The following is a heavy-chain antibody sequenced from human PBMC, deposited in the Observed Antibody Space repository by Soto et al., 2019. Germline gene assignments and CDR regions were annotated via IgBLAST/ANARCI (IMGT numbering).Heavy chain of an antibody. D-gene: IGHD3-22*01. Sequence: SVKVSFKASGGTFMSYAISWVRQAPGQGLEWMGGIIPIFGTANYAQKFQGRVTITADKSTSTAYMELSSLRSEDTAVYYCARELQYYYDSSGYYNWFDPWGQGTLVTVSS. CDR1: GGTFMSYA. V-gene: IGHV1-69*06. CDR2: IIPIFGTA. CDR3: ARELQYYYDSSGYYNWFDP. J-gene: IGHJ5*02.